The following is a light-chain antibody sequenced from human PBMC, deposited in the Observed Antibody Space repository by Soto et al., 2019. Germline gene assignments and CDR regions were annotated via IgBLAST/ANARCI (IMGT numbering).Light chain of an antibody. CDR3: QHRSIWPPA. J-gene: IGKJ4*01. V-gene: IGKV3-11*01. CDR1: QSVGTY. Sequence: EIVMTQSPATLSLSPGERATLSCWACQSVGTYLAWYQQKPGQAPRLLIYDSSKRAADIPARFSGSGSGTDFTLTISSLEPEDFAVYYCQHRSIWPPAFGGGTKVEIK. CDR2: DSS.